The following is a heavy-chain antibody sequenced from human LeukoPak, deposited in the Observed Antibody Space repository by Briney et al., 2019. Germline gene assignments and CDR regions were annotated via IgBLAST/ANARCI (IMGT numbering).Heavy chain of an antibody. CDR1: GYTFTSYG. CDR2: ISAYNGNT. V-gene: IGHV1-18*01. D-gene: IGHD7-27*01. J-gene: IGHJ4*02. CDR3: ARDGRNWGLSIELDY. Sequence: GASVKVSCKASGYTFTSYGISWVRQAPGQGLEWMGWISAYNGNTNYAQKLQGRVTMTTDTSTSTAYMELRSLRSDDTAVYYCARDGRNWGLSIELDYWGQGTLVTVSS.